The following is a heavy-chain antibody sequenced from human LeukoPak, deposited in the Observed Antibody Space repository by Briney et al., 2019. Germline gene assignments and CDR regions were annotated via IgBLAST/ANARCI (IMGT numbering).Heavy chain of an antibody. D-gene: IGHD1-26*01. J-gene: IGHJ3*02. V-gene: IGHV4-31*03. Sequence: SETLSLTCTVSGGSISSGGYYWSWIRQHPGKGLEWIGYIYYSGSTYYNPSLKSRVTISVDTSKNQFSLKLSSVTAADTAVYYCARMVGALDAFDIWGQGTMVTVSS. CDR1: GGSISSGGYY. CDR2: IYYSGST. CDR3: ARMVGALDAFDI.